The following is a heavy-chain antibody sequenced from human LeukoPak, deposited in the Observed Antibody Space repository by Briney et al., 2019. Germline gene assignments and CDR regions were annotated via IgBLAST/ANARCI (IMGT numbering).Heavy chain of an antibody. Sequence: GGSLRLSCAASGFTFNIFWMSWVRQAPGKGLEWVANIKHDGSEEYYGNSVRGRFTISRDNAKNSLILQMNSLRGEDTAVYYCARALGNSTGDYWGQGTLVTVSS. D-gene: IGHD7-27*01. CDR3: ARALGNSTGDY. J-gene: IGHJ4*02. CDR1: GFTFNIFW. CDR2: IKHDGSEE. V-gene: IGHV3-7*04.